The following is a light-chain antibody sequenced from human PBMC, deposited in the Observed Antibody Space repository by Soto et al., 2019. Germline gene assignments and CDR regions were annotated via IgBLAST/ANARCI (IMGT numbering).Light chain of an antibody. CDR3: QQRGHWPPLFP. V-gene: IGKV3-11*01. Sequence: EIVLTQSPATLSLSPGERATLSCRASQSVSSYLAWYQQKPGQAPRLLIYDASNRATGIPARFSGSGSGTDFTLTISSLEPEDFAVYYCQQRGHWPPLFPFGPGTKVDIK. J-gene: IGKJ3*01. CDR1: QSVSSY. CDR2: DAS.